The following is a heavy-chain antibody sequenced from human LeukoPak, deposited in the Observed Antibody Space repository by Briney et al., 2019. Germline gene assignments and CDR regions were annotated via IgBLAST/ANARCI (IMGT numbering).Heavy chain of an antibody. V-gene: IGHV1-46*01. CDR3: ARDGSMGGGRYYDSSGYYRDAFDI. D-gene: IGHD3-22*01. CDR1: GYTFTSYY. Sequence: ASVKVSCKASGYTFTSYYMHWVRQAPGQGLEWMGIINPSGGSTSYAQEFQGRVTMTRDTSTSTVYMELSSLRSEDTAVYYCARDGSMGGGRYYDSSGYYRDAFDIWGQGTMVTVSS. J-gene: IGHJ3*02. CDR2: INPSGGST.